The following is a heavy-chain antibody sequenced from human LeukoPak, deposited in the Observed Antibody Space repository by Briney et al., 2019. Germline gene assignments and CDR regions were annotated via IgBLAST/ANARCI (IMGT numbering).Heavy chain of an antibody. D-gene: IGHD1-26*01. Sequence: SGTLSLTCAVSGDSISSSYYWSWIRQPPGKGLEWIGYIYYSGSTNYNPSLKSRVTISVDTSKNQFSLKLISVTAADTAVYYCARDDSGSYHQLGVWGQGTTVTVSS. CDR1: GDSISSSYY. V-gene: IGHV4-61*01. J-gene: IGHJ6*02. CDR2: IYYSGST. CDR3: ARDDSGSYHQLGV.